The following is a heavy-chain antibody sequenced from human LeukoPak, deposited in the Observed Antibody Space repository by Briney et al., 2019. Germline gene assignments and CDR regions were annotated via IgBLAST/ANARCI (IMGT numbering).Heavy chain of an antibody. CDR2: IYYSGST. V-gene: IGHV4-39*07. Sequence: PSETLSLTCTVSGGSISSSSYYWGWIRQPPGKGLEWIGSIYYSGSTYYNPSLKSRVTISVDTSKNQFSLRLTSVTAADTAVYYCARDSSHFDYWGQGTLVTVSS. J-gene: IGHJ4*02. CDR3: ARDSSHFDY. CDR1: GGSISSSSYY.